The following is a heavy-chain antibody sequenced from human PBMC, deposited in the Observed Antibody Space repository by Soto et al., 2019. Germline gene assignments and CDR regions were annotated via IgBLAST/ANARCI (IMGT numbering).Heavy chain of an antibody. V-gene: IGHV1-18*01. CDR2: ISAHNGNT. CDR1: GYTFTSYG. Sequence: QVHLVQSGAEVKKPGASVKVSCKASGYTFTSYGITWVRQAPGQGLEWMGWISAHNGNTDYAQKLQGRVIVTRDTSTSTAYMELRRLISDDTAVYYCARGMYGDYWGQGALVNVSS. CDR3: ARGMYGDY. J-gene: IGHJ4*02. D-gene: IGHD2-8*01.